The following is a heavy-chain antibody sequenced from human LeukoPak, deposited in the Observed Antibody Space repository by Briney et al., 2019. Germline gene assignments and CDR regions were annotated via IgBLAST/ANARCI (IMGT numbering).Heavy chain of an antibody. J-gene: IGHJ6*02. Sequence: PGGSLRLSCAASGFTVSSNYMSWVRQAPGKGLEWVSVIYSGGRTDYADSVKGRFTISRDNSKNTLYFQMSSLRAEDTAVYYCARISEAYYYYGMDVWGQGTTVTVS. CDR1: GFTVSSNY. CDR2: IYSGGRT. V-gene: IGHV3-66*01. D-gene: IGHD1-26*01. CDR3: ARISEAYYYYGMDV.